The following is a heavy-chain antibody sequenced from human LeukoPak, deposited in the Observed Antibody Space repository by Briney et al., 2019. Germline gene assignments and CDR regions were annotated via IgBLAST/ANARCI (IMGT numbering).Heavy chain of an antibody. J-gene: IGHJ5*02. Sequence: PSETLSLTCTVSGGSISSSSYYWGWIRQPPGKGLEWIGSIYYSGSTYYNPSLKSRVTISVDTSKNQFSLKLSSVTAADTAEYYCARQDVKNWFDPWGQGTLVTVSS. V-gene: IGHV4-39*01. CDR3: ARQDVKNWFDP. CDR2: IYYSGST. CDR1: GGSISSSSYY.